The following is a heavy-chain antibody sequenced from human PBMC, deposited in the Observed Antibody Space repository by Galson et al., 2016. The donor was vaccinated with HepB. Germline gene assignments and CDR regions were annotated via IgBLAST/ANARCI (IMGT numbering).Heavy chain of an antibody. CDR2: MKSKSDGGTT. Sequence: SLRLSCAASGFTFTNAWMTWVRQAPGKGLEWVGRMKSKSDGGTTDYAAPVKGRFTISRDDSKDMLYLQMNSLKTEDTAVYYCTAGTPIDYWSQGTLVTVSS. CDR3: TAGTPIDY. CDR1: GFTFTNAW. J-gene: IGHJ4*02. V-gene: IGHV3-15*01.